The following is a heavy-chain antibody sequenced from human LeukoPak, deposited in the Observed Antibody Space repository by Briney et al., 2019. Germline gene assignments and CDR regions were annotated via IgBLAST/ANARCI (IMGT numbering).Heavy chain of an antibody. J-gene: IGHJ4*02. D-gene: IGHD3-10*01. CDR2: ISGSGGST. Sequence: GGSLRLSCAASGLTFNSHAMSWVRQAPGKGLEWVSTISGSGGSTYYADSVKGRFTMSRDNSKNTLFLQMNSLRADDTAVYFCAKGSVEVALFDCWGQGTLVTVSS. V-gene: IGHV3-23*01. CDR1: GLTFNSHA. CDR3: AKGSVEVALFDC.